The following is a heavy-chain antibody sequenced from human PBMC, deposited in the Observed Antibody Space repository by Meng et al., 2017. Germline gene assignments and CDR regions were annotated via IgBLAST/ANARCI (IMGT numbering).Heavy chain of an antibody. CDR3: ARDFPHNYDILTGYYNGAFDI. J-gene: IGHJ3*02. D-gene: IGHD3-9*01. V-gene: IGHV4-4*07. CDR1: GGSFSGYY. CDR2: IYTSGST. Sequence: SQTLSLTCAVYGGSFSGYYWSWIRQPAGKGLEWIGRIYTSGSTNYNPSLKSRVTMSVDTSKNQFSLKLSSVTAADTAVYYCARDFPHNYDILTGYYNGAFDIWGQGTMVTVSS.